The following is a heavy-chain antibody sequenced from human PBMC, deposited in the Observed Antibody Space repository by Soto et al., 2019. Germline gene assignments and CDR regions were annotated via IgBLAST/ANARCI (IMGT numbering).Heavy chain of an antibody. CDR2: LIPIYDAP. Sequence: SVKVSFKTSGFTFNVYGIHWVRQAPGQGLEWMGGLIPIYDAPNYAQKFQDRVTITTDKSTTTAYLELSSLTSEDTAVYFCARVRDPHLDHYGLDVWGQGTTVTVSS. V-gene: IGHV1-69*05. CDR3: ARVRDPHLDHYGLDV. J-gene: IGHJ6*02. CDR1: GFTFNVYG.